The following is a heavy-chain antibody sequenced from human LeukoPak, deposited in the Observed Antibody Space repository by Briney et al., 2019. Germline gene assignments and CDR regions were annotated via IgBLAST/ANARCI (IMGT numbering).Heavy chain of an antibody. D-gene: IGHD3-22*01. CDR3: AKGIYDSSGYLSYNWFDP. CDR1: GFTFDDYA. Sequence: GGSLRLSCAASGFTFDDYAMHWVRQAPGKGLEWVSGISWNSGSIGYADSVKGRFTISRGNAKNSLYLQMNSLRAEDTALYYCAKGIYDSSGYLSYNWFDPWGQGTLVTVSS. V-gene: IGHV3-9*01. J-gene: IGHJ5*02. CDR2: ISWNSGSI.